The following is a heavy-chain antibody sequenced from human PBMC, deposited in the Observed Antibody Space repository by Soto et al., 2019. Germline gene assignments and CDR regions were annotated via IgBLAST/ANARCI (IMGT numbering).Heavy chain of an antibody. CDR2: IIPVFGTP. J-gene: IGHJ4*02. D-gene: IGHD6-13*01. Sequence: GASVKVSCKASGYSFSSHAITWVRQAPGQGLEWMGGIIPVFGTPSYAQKFQGRVTISADKSTNTSYLELRSLRSEDTAVYYCARGGALSTSWYWGDGLDSWGQGTQVPVSS. CDR1: GYSFSSHA. V-gene: IGHV1-69*06. CDR3: ARGGALSTSWYWGDGLDS.